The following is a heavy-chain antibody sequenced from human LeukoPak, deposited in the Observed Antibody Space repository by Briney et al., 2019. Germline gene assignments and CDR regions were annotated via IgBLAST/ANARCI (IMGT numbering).Heavy chain of an antibody. CDR3: ARHRGIQLERRFYYYYMDV. J-gene: IGHJ6*03. Sequence: SETLSLTCTVSGDSLSSYYLSWIRQPPGKGLEWIGYIHYSGSTNYNPSLKSRVTISVDTSKNQFSLRLNSVTAADTAVYYCARHRGIQLERRFYYYYMDVWGKGTTVTVSS. V-gene: IGHV4-59*01. CDR2: IHYSGST. CDR1: GDSLSSYY. D-gene: IGHD1-1*01.